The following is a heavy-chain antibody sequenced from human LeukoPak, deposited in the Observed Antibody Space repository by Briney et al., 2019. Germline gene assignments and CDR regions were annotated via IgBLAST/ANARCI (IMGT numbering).Heavy chain of an antibody. CDR2: IYYSGST. V-gene: IGHV4-59*01. Sequence: RSETLSLTCTVSGGSISSYYWSWIRQPPGKGLEWIGYIYYSGSTNYNPSLKSRVTISVDTSKSQFSLKLSSVTAADTAVYYCARESTAMGNFDYWGQGTLVTVSS. D-gene: IGHD5-18*01. J-gene: IGHJ4*02. CDR1: GGSISSYY. CDR3: ARESTAMGNFDY.